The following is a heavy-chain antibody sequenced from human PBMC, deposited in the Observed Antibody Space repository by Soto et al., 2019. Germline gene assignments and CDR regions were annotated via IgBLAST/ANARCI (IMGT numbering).Heavy chain of an antibody. V-gene: IGHV1-24*01. Sequence: GASVKVSCKVSRYTLTELSMHWVRQAPGKRLEWMGGFDPEDGETIYAQKFQGRVTMTEDTSTDTAYMELSSLRSEDTAVYYCATATGIAAAGAPEKGFYYYYYGMHVWGQGTTVTVSS. CDR2: FDPEDGET. CDR3: ATATGIAAAGAPEKGFYYYYYGMHV. J-gene: IGHJ6*02. D-gene: IGHD6-13*01. CDR1: RYTLTELS.